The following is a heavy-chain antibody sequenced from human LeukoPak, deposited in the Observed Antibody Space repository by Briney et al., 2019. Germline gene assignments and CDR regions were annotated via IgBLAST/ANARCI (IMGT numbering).Heavy chain of an antibody. CDR1: GGSISSSNW. V-gene: IGHV4-4*02. J-gene: IGHJ3*02. D-gene: IGHD6-19*01. CDR3: ARDYIAVAGTGAFDI. Sequence: SETLSLTCAVSGGSISSSNWWSWVRQPPGKGLEWIGEIYHSGSTNYNPSLKSRVTISVDKSKNQFSLKLSSVTAADTAVYYCARDYIAVAGTGAFDIWGQGTMVTVSS. CDR2: IYHSGST.